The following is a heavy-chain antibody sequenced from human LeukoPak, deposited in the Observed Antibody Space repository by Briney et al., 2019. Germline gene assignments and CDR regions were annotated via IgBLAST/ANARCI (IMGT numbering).Heavy chain of an antibody. CDR3: ARVQLSAEGGELDP. CDR2: ITYDGSNT. CDR1: GFTFSSYA. D-gene: IGHD1-1*01. Sequence: GGSLRLSCAASGFTFSSYAMHWVRQTPGKGLEWVAVITYDGSNTYYADSVKGRFSISRDNSKNTLYLQMNSLRAEDTAVYYCARVQLSAEGGELDPWGQGTLVIVSS. J-gene: IGHJ5*02. V-gene: IGHV3-30-3*01.